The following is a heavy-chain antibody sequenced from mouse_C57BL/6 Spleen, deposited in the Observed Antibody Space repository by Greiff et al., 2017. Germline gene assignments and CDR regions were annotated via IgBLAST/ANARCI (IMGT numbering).Heavy chain of an antibody. J-gene: IGHJ4*01. CDR3: AREGFDYAMDY. Sequence: EVKLVESGGGLVKPGGSLKLSCAASGFTFSSYAMSRVRQTPEKRLEWVATISDGGSYTYYPDNVKGRFTISRDNAKNNLYLQMSHLKSEDTAMYYCAREGFDYAMDYWGQGTSVTVSS. V-gene: IGHV5-4*01. CDR1: GFTFSSYA. CDR2: ISDGGSYT.